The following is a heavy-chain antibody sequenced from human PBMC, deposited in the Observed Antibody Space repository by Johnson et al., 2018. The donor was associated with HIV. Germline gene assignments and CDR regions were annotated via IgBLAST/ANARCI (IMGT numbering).Heavy chain of an antibody. D-gene: IGHD6-13*01. V-gene: IGHV3-11*04. Sequence: QMLLVESGGGLVQPGGSLRLSCAASGFTFSDYYMSWIRQAPGKGLEWVSYISSSGSTIYYADSVKGRFTISSDNSKNTLYLQMNSLRAEDTAVYYCARERGRIAADAFDIWGQGTMVTVSS. CDR1: GFTFSDYY. CDR3: ARERGRIAADAFDI. CDR2: ISSSGSTI. J-gene: IGHJ3*02.